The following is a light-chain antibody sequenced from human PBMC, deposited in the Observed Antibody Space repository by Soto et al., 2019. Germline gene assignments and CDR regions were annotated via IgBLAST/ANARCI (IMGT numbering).Light chain of an antibody. CDR2: DTS. CDR1: TGPVTSGHY. Sequence: QTVVTQEASLTVSPGGTVTLTCGSSTGPVTSGHYPYWFQQKPGQAPRTLIYDTSIKHSWTPARFSGSLLWGKAAVTLSGAQPEDEAEYYCLLSYSDSRVFGGGTKLTVL. V-gene: IGLV7-46*01. CDR3: LLSYSDSRV. J-gene: IGLJ3*02.